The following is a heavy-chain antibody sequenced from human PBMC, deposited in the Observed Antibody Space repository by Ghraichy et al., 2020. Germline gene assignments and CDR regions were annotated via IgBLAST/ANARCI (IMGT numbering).Heavy chain of an antibody. CDR2: IYSGGST. V-gene: IGHV3-66*01. Sequence: GGSLRLSCAASGFTISNYMSWVRQAPGKGLEWVSVIYSGGSTYYADSVKGRFTISRDNSKNTLSLKMNSLRAEDTAVYYCATDYFDSRAYAFDIWGQGTKVTVSS. CDR3: ATDYFDSRAYAFDI. D-gene: IGHD3-22*01. J-gene: IGHJ3*02. CDR1: GFTISNY.